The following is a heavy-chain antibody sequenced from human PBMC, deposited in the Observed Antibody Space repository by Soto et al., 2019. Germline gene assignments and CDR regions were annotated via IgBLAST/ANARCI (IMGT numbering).Heavy chain of an antibody. CDR2: ISYDGSNK. J-gene: IGHJ4*02. CDR1: GFTFSSYG. V-gene: IGHV3-30*18. Sequence: QVQLVESGGGVVQPGRSLRLSCAASGFTFSSYGMHWVRQAPGKGLEWVAVISYDGSNKYYADSVKGRFTISRDNSKNTLYLQMNSLRAEDTAVHYCAKDLVGYFDYWGQGTLVTVSS. CDR3: AKDLVGYFDY. D-gene: IGHD2-8*02.